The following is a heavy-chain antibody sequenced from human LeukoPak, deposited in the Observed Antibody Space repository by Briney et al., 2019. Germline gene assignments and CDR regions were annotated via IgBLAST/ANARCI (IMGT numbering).Heavy chain of an antibody. V-gene: IGHV3-15*01. CDR1: GFTFRSYW. J-gene: IGHJ6*03. Sequence: GGSLRLSCAVSGFTFRSYWMNWVRQAPGKGLEWVGRIKSKTDGGTTDYAAPVKGRFTISRDDSKNTLYLQMNSLKTEDTAVYYCTTEYYDFWSGQTYYYYMDVWGKGTTVTVSS. CDR2: IKSKTDGGTT. D-gene: IGHD3-3*01. CDR3: TTEYYDFWSGQTYYYYMDV.